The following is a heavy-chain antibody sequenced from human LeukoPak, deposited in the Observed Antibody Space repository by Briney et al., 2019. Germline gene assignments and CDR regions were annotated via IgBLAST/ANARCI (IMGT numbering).Heavy chain of an antibody. CDR2: IKDRTDGGTT. Sequence: GSLRPPGSPPVITVTDRLLGGGRQAPGKGLGGGGRIKDRTDGGTTAYAAAVKGRFTISREDSKNTVYLEMNSLKTEDTAVYFCTTATVVWGVSAYWGQGTLVTVSS. CDR3: TTATVVWGVSAY. V-gene: IGHV3-15*01. J-gene: IGHJ4*02. D-gene: IGHD3-10*01. CDR1: VITVTDRL.